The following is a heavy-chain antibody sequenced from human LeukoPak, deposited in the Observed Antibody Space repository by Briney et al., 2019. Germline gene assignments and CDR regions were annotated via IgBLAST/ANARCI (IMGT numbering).Heavy chain of an antibody. CDR2: INHSGIT. CDR3: ARAVIVVAAATQRNWFDP. CDR1: GQSFSGYY. J-gene: IGHJ5*02. D-gene: IGHD2-15*01. V-gene: IGHV4-34*01. Sequence: SETLSLTCAVYGQSFSGYYWTWIRQTPGKGLEWIGEINHSGITDYNPSLRSRVAISVDTSKNQFSLKLSSVTAADTAIYYCARAVIVVAAATQRNWFDPWGQGTLVTVSS.